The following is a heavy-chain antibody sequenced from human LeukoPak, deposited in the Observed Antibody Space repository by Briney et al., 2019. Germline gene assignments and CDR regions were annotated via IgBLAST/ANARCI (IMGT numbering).Heavy chain of an antibody. CDR2: ISSGSSTI. CDR1: GFTFSNYN. D-gene: IGHD3-10*02. V-gene: IGHV3-48*01. J-gene: IGHJ6*04. Sequence: GGSLRLSCAASGFTFSNYNMNWVRQAPGKGLEWVSYISSGSSTIYFAASVKGRFTISRDNAKNSLYLQMNSLRAEDTAVYYCAELGITMIGGVWGKGTTVTISS. CDR3: AELGITMIGGV.